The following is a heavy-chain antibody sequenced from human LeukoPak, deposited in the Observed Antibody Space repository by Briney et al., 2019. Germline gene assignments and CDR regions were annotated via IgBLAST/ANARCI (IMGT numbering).Heavy chain of an antibody. D-gene: IGHD5-12*01. J-gene: IGHJ4*02. Sequence: LVASVKVSCKASGYTFTSYGISWVRQAPGQGLEWMGWISAYNGNTNYAQKLQSRVTMTTDTSTSTAYMELSSLGYEDTAVYYCASGDIGAGNDYLKYWGQGSLVTVSS. CDR2: ISAYNGNT. V-gene: IGHV1-18*01. CDR1: GYTFTSYG. CDR3: ASGDIGAGNDYLKY.